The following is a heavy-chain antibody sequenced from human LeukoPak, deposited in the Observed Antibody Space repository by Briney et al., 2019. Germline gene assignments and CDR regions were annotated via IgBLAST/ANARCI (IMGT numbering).Heavy chain of an antibody. D-gene: IGHD3-10*01. Sequence: SVRVSSKASGGTFSSYAISWVRQAPGQGLEWMGGIIPIFGTANYAQKFQGRVTITADKSTSTAYMELSSLRSEDTAVYYCARVSFTMVRGVIISGPNWFDPWGQGTLVTVSS. V-gene: IGHV1-69*06. J-gene: IGHJ5*02. CDR2: IIPIFGTA. CDR1: GGTFSSYA. CDR3: ARVSFTMVRGVIISGPNWFDP.